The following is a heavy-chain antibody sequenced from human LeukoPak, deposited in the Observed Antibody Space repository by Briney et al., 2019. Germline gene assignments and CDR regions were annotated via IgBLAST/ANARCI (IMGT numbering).Heavy chain of an antibody. CDR2: IIPILGTA. CDR3: AVHLAVAGSYYFDY. V-gene: IGHV1-69*08. CDR1: GYTFIGYY. J-gene: IGHJ4*02. D-gene: IGHD6-19*01. Sequence: ASVKVSCKASGYTFIGYYIHWVRQAPGQGLEWMGRIIPILGTANYAQKFQGRVTITADKSTSTAYMELSSLRSEDTAVYYCAVHLAVAGSYYFDYWGQGTLVTVSS.